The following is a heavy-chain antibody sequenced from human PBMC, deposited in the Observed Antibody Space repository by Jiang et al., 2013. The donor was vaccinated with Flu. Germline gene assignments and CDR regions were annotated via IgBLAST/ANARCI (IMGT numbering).Heavy chain of an antibody. CDR1: GFSLSNARMG. J-gene: IGHJ4*02. CDR3: VPTDSSGYYYGY. CDR2: IFSNDEK. D-gene: IGHD3-22*01. Sequence: KPTQTLTLTCTVSGFSLSNARMGVSWIRQPPGKALEWLAHIFSNDEKSYSTSLKSRLTISKDTSKSQVVLTMTNMDPVDTATYYCVPTDSSGYYYGYWGQGTLVTVSS. V-gene: IGHV2-26*01.